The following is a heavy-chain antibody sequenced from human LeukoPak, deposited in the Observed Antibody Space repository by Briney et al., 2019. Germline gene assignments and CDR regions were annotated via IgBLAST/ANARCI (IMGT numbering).Heavy chain of an antibody. D-gene: IGHD6-19*01. CDR1: GFTFSTNA. CDR2: ISGGGDST. Sequence: GGSLRLSCAAPGFTFSTNAMTWVRQAPGKGLEWVSRISGGGDSTYYAASVKGRFTISRDNSKNTLYLQMNSLRAEDTAVYYCAKVKEMYSSGSYYFDYWGQGTLDTVSS. CDR3: AKVKEMYSSGSYYFDY. V-gene: IGHV3-23*01. J-gene: IGHJ4*02.